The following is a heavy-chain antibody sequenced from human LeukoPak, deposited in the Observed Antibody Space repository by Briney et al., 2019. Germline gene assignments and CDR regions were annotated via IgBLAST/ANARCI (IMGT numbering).Heavy chain of an antibody. V-gene: IGHV3-23*01. CDR2: ISGSGDST. J-gene: IGHJ4*02. CDR1: GFTFSSYA. Sequence: GGSLRLSCAASGFTFSSYAMTWVRQAPGKGLKWVSVISGSGDSTYCADSVKGRFTISRDNSLRAEDTAVYYCANGLFDYGDYRSPDYWGQGTLVTVSS. CDR3: ANGLFDYGDYRSPDY. D-gene: IGHD4-17*01.